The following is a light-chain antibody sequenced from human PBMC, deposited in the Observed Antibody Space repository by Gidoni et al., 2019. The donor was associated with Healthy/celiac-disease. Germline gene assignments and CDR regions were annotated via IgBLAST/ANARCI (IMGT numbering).Light chain of an antibody. V-gene: IGLV3-10*01. Sequence: SYELTQSPSVSVSPGQTAMITCSGDPLPKKYAYWYQQKSGQAPVLVIYEDNKRPPGIPERFSGSSSGTMATLTISGAQVEDEADYYCYSTDSSGNHRVFGGGTKLTGL. CDR3: YSTDSSGNHRV. J-gene: IGLJ3*02. CDR1: PLPKKY. CDR2: EDN.